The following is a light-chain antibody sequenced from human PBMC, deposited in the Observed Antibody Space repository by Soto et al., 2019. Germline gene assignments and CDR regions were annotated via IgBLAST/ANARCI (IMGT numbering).Light chain of an antibody. Sequence: HSALTQPPSASGSPGQSVTISCTGTSSDVGGYNYVSWYQQHPGKAPKLMIYEVSKRPSCVPDRFSGSKSGNTASLTVSGLQAEDEADYYCISYAGSNNVVFGGGPKLTVI. CDR3: ISYAGSNNVV. CDR2: EVS. CDR1: SSDVGGYNY. V-gene: IGLV2-8*01. J-gene: IGLJ2*01.